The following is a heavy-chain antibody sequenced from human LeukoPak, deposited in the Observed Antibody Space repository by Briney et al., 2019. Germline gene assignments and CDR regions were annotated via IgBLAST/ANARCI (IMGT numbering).Heavy chain of an antibody. Sequence: GGSLRLSCEVSGFTFSSHPIHWVRQAPGKGLEWLAVITYDGSEKYYADSVKGRVTISRDNSKNTLYLQMNSLRDEDTAVYYCAKDPRTGAVTGISYFDYWGQGTLVTVSS. CDR2: ITYDGSEK. CDR3: AKDPRTGAVTGISYFDY. V-gene: IGHV3-30*04. CDR1: GFTFSSHP. D-gene: IGHD6-19*01. J-gene: IGHJ4*02.